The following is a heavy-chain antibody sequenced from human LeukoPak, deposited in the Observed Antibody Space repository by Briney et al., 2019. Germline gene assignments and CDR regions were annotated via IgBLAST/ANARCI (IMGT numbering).Heavy chain of an antibody. D-gene: IGHD3-22*01. CDR3: ATASYYETSGFKSYWYFDI. CDR2: INYDNRTI. Sequence: GGSLRLSCGASGLSFSDFAMNWVRQAPGKGLEWISYINYDNRTIYYADSVEGRFTISRDNAKKSVFLQVKSLRAEDTAVYYCATASYYETSGFKSYWYFDIWGRGTLVTVSS. V-gene: IGHV3-48*01. J-gene: IGHJ2*01. CDR1: GLSFSDFA.